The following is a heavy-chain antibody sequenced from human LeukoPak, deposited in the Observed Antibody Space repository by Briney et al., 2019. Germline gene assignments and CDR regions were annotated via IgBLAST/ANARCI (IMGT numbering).Heavy chain of an antibody. V-gene: IGHV3-11*01. CDR1: GFSFSDYY. Sequence: GGPLRLSCAASGFSFSDYYMSWIRQAPGKGLECVSNIVGSGSTTDYADSVKGRFTISRDNAKNSLYLQMNSLRAEDTAVYYCVRGSYGFDYWGQGTLVTVSS. CDR2: IVGSGSTT. D-gene: IGHD1-26*01. CDR3: VRGSYGFDY. J-gene: IGHJ4*02.